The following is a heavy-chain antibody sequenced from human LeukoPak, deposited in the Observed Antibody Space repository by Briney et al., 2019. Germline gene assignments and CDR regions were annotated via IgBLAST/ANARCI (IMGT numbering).Heavy chain of an antibody. V-gene: IGHV4-34*01. CDR2: INHSGST. J-gene: IGHJ4*02. CDR1: GGSFSGYY. D-gene: IGHD3-16*01. Sequence: SETLSLTCAVYGGSFSGYYWSWIRQPPGKGLGWIGEINHSGSTNYNPSLKSRVTISVDTSKNQFSLKLSSVTAADTAVYYCARVIWGSSSRFDYWGQGTLVTVSS. CDR3: ARVIWGSSSRFDY.